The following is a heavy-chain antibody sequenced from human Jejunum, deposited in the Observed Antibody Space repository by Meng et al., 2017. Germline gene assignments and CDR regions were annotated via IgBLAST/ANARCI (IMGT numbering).Heavy chain of an antibody. CDR3: ARSGQTTVTYLD. V-gene: IGHV4-34*01. CDR1: DGSFSSYY. CDR2: INRSGSP. J-gene: IGHJ4*02. D-gene: IGHD4-11*01. Sequence: QVQLQQWGAGRLTPSETLSLTCAVYDGSFSSYYWSWIRQPPGKGLEWIGEINRSGSPNYNPSLKSRVTMSVDTNHFSLTLTSVTAADTAVYYCARSGQTTVTYLDWGQGTLVTVSS.